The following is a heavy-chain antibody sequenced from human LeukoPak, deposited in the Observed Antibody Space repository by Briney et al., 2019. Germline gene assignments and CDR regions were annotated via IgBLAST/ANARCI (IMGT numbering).Heavy chain of an antibody. D-gene: IGHD1-26*01. Sequence: GASVKVSCKASGYTFTSYYMHWVRQAPGQGLEWMGLINPTGGSTGYAQKFQGRVTMTRDMSTSTDYMELSSLKASDTAMYYCARRRDLYSGSYYPFDYWGQGTLVTVSS. V-gene: IGHV1-46*01. J-gene: IGHJ4*02. CDR1: GYTFTSYY. CDR2: INPTGGST. CDR3: ARRRDLYSGSYYPFDY.